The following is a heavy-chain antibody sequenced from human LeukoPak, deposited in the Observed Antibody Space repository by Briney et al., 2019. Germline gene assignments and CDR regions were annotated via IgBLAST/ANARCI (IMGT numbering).Heavy chain of an antibody. CDR3: ARTTHYYGSGSYVYYYMDV. CDR2: IYPGDSDT. D-gene: IGHD3-10*01. J-gene: IGHJ6*03. V-gene: IGHV5-51*01. CDR1: GYIFTSYW. Sequence: GESLKISCKGSGYIFTSYWIGWVRQMPGKGLEWMGIIYPGDSDTRYSPSLQGQVTISADKSISTAYLQWSSLKASDTAIYYCARTTHYYGSGSYVYYYMDVWGKGTTVTVSS.